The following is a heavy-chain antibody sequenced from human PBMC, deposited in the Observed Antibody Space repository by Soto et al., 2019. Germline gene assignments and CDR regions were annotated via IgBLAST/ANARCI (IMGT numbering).Heavy chain of an antibody. CDR2: IYYSGST. Sequence: VQLLESGGGLVQPGGSLRLSCAASGFTFSSYAMSWVRQAPGKGLEWIGYIYYSGSTYYNPSLKSRVTISVDTSKNQFSLKLSSVTAADTAVYYCAGDYGDYVYFDYWGQGTLVTVSS. CDR3: AGDYGDYVYFDY. D-gene: IGHD4-17*01. V-gene: IGHV4-59*06. CDR1: GFTFSSYA. J-gene: IGHJ4*02.